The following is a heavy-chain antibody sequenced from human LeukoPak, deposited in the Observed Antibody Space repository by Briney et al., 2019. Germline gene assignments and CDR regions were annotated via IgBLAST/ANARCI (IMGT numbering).Heavy chain of an antibody. V-gene: IGHV4-30-4*08. CDR2: IYSAGST. CDR1: GGSISISGYY. CDR3: ARGRSAYFQH. J-gene: IGHJ1*01. Sequence: PSETLSLTCTVSGGSISISGYYWAWIRQPPGKGLEWIGYIYSAGSTYYSPSLKSRLTISIDTSKNQFSLELRSVTSADTAVYYCARGRSAYFQHWGQGTLVTVSS.